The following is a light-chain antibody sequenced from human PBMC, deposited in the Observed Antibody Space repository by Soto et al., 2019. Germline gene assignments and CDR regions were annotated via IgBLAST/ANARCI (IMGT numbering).Light chain of an antibody. CDR1: QSISDT. Sequence: EIVMTQSPATLSVSPGGRATLSCRASQSISDTLAWSQQKPGQAPRLLIYGASTRAPGFPARFSGSGSGTDFTLTISSLQSEDFAVYYCQQDNNWPWTFGQGTKVEIK. CDR3: QQDNNWPWT. V-gene: IGKV3-15*01. J-gene: IGKJ1*01. CDR2: GAS.